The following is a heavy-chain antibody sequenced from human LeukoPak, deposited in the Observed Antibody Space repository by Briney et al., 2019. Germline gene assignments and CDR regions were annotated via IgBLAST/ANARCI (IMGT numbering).Heavy chain of an antibody. CDR1: GYTFTSYY. CDR2: INPSGGST. V-gene: IGHV1-46*01. D-gene: IGHD2-2*01. Sequence: ASVKVSCKASGYTFTSYYMHWVRQAPGQGLEWMGIINPSGGSTSYAQKFQGRVTMTRDTSTSTVYMELSSLRSEDTAVYYCARGNTVVGRSSYYFDYWGQGTLVTVSS. CDR3: ARGNTVVGRSSYYFDY. J-gene: IGHJ4*02.